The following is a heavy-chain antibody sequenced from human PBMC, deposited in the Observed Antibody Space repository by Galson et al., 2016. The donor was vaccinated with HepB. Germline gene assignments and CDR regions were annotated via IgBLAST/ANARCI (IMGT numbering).Heavy chain of an antibody. D-gene: IGHD1-26*01. CDR3: AKKSPGKELSPPDY. Sequence: SLRFSCAATGSTSSIYGMHWIRQAPGKGLEWVATTSSDERVKHYADPVQGRFTISKDNFKNTLYLQMNSLRAEDTAVYYCAKKSPGKELSPPDYWGQGTLVTVSS. J-gene: IGHJ4*02. CDR2: TSSDERVK. V-gene: IGHV3-30*18. CDR1: GSTSSIYG.